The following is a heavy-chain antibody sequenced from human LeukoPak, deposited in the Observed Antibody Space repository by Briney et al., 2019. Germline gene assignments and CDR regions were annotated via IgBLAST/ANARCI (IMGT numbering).Heavy chain of an antibody. CDR3: ARDTTDAFDI. D-gene: IGHD1-14*01. CDR2: IYYSGST. Sequence: SETLSLTCTVSGGSISSYYWSWIQQPPGKGLEWIGYIYYSGSTNYNPSLKSRVTISVDTSKNQFSLQLSSVTAADTAVYYCARDTTDAFDIWGQGTMVTVSS. CDR1: GGSISSYY. V-gene: IGHV4-59*01. J-gene: IGHJ3*02.